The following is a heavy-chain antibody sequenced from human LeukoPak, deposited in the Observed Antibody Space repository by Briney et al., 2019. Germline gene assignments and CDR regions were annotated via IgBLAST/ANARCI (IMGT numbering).Heavy chain of an antibody. J-gene: IGHJ3*02. D-gene: IGHD1-7*01. V-gene: IGHV1-69*17. Sequence: SVKVSCKASGDTFSSYDISWVRQAPGQGLEWMGGIIPIFGITNYAQKFQGRVTITTDTSTSTVYMELSSLGSADTAVYYCARGTPTTFDIWGQGTMVTVSS. CDR3: ARGTPTTFDI. CDR2: IIPIFGIT. CDR1: GDTFSSYD.